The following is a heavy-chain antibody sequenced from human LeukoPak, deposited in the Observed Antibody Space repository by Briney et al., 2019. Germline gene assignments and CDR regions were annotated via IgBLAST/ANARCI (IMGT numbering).Heavy chain of an antibody. D-gene: IGHD5-18*01. Sequence: GASVKVSCTASGYTFTSYGISWVRQAPGQGLEWMGWISVYNGNTNYAQKLQGRVTMTTDTSTSTAYMELRSLRSDDTAVYYCARDPAYSYGYRAGMDVWGQGTMVTVSS. CDR2: ISVYNGNT. V-gene: IGHV1-18*01. CDR1: GYTFTSYG. J-gene: IGHJ6*02. CDR3: ARDPAYSYGYRAGMDV.